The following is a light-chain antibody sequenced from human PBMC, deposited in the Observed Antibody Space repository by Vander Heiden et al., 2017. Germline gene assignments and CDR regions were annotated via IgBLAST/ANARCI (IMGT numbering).Light chain of an antibody. Sequence: VFTQSPATLSLSPGERATLSCRASQSVSRSLAGYQQKPGQAPRLLIYDASNRATGIPARFSGSGSGTDFTLTISSLEPEDFAVYYCQQRSNWPPYTFGQGTKLEIK. CDR1: QSVSRS. V-gene: IGKV3-11*01. CDR2: DAS. CDR3: QQRSNWPPYT. J-gene: IGKJ2*01.